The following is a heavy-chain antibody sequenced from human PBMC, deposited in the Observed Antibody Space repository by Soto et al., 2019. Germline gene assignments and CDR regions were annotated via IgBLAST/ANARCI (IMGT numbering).Heavy chain of an antibody. J-gene: IGHJ1*01. CDR2: ISAYNGNT. Sequence: ASVKVSCKASGYTFTSYGISWVRQAPGQGLEWMGWISAYNGNTNYAQKLQGRVTMTTDTSTSTAYMELRSLRSDDTAVYYCARDMLYSSGWYSSSASYLQHWGQGTLVTVSS. V-gene: IGHV1-18*01. CDR1: GYTFTSYG. CDR3: ARDMLYSSGWYSSSASYLQH. D-gene: IGHD6-13*01.